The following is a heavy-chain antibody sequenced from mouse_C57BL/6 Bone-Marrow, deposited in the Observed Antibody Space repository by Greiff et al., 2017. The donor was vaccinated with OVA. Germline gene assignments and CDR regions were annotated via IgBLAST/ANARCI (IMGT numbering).Heavy chain of an antibody. CDR3: ARGRWLLGYFDV. J-gene: IGHJ1*03. Sequence: HLVESGPELVKPGASVKISCKASGYSFTDYNMNWVKQSNGKSLVWIGVINPNYGTTSYNQKFKGKATLTVDQSSSTAYMQLNSLTSEDSAVYYCARGRWLLGYFDVWGTGTTVTVSS. V-gene: IGHV1-39*01. D-gene: IGHD2-3*01. CDR1: GYSFTDYN. CDR2: INPNYGTT.